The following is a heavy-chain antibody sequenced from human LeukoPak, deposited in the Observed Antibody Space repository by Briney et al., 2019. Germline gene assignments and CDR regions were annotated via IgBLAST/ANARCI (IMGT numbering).Heavy chain of an antibody. CDR1: GYSITSGYY. CDR3: AREERSYGYTIDY. D-gene: IGHD5-18*01. J-gene: IGHJ4*02. V-gene: IGHV4-38-2*02. CDR2: IYHSGST. Sequence: PSETLSLTCTVSGYSITSGYYWGWIRQPPGKGLEWIGSIYHSGSTYYNPSLKSRVTISVDTSKNQFSLKLSSVTAADTAVYYCAREERSYGYTIDYWGQGTLVTVSS.